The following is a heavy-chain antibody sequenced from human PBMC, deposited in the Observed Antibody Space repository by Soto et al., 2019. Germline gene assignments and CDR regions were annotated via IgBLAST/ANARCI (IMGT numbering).Heavy chain of an antibody. CDR1: GFTFTSAG. CDR3: AADHFKDLGVVIDATTGYYYYDMNA. J-gene: IGHJ6*04. CDR2: IVVGSGNT. V-gene: IGHV1-58*01. D-gene: IGHD2-2*01. Sequence: SVKVSCKASGFTFTSAGVQWVRQARGQRLEWIGWIVVGSGNTNYAQKSQERLTITRDLSTTKDYMELSSLRSDDTAVSYCAADHFKDLGVVIDATTGYYYYDMNAWGK.